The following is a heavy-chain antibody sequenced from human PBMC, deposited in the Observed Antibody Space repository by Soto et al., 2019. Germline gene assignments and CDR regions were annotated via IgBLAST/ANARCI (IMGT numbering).Heavy chain of an antibody. D-gene: IGHD2-21*02. J-gene: IGHJ5*02. V-gene: IGHV3-9*01. CDR3: AKAPKVVTHWFGP. CDR1: GFTFENFA. Sequence: EMQLVESGGGLVQPGRSLRLSCAVSGFTFENFALHWVRQAPGKGLEWVSGIDWNSGTIAYAGSVKGRFTISRDNAERSLYLHLNGLRPEDTAFYYCAKAPKVVTHWFGPWGQGTLVTVSS. CDR2: IDWNSGTI.